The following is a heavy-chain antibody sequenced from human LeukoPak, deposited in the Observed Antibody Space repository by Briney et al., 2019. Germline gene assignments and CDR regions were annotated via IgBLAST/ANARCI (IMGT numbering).Heavy chain of an antibody. CDR3: TTVTMVRDYDY. V-gene: IGHV3-15*01. D-gene: IGHD3-10*01. J-gene: IGHJ4*02. Sequence: GGSLRLSCAASGFPFSDDWMSWVRQAPGKGLEWVGRIKKKADVGTTDYAAPVKGRFTISRDDSKNMLYLEMNKLKIEDTAVYYCTTVTMVRDYDYWGQGTLVTVSS. CDR1: GFPFSDDW. CDR2: IKKKADVGTT.